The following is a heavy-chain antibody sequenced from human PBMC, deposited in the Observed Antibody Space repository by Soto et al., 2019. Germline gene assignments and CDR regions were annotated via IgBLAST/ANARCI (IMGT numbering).Heavy chain of an antibody. D-gene: IGHD3-10*01. J-gene: IGHJ3*01. V-gene: IGHV5-51*01. Sequence: GESLKISCKGSGYSFAGYWIGWVRQRPGKGLDWMGVIYPGDSDTRYSPSFHGQVTISADKSISTAYLQWSSLKASDTAMYFCARLPGVRGVFDGFNVWGQGTMVTVSS. CDR2: IYPGDSDT. CDR1: GYSFAGYW. CDR3: ARLPGVRGVFDGFNV.